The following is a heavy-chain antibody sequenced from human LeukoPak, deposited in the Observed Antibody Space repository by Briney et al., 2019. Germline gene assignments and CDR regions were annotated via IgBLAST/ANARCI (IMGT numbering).Heavy chain of an antibody. CDR1: GYTFTGYY. V-gene: IGHV1-2*02. J-gene: IGHJ4*02. CDR3: ARQWDYYDSSGYLFDY. Sequence: ASVKVSCKASGYTFTGYYMHWVRQDPGQGLEWMGWINPNSGGTNYAQKFQGRVTMTRDTSISTAYMELSRLRSDDTAVYYCARQWDYYDSSGYLFDYWGQGTLVTVSS. CDR2: INPNSGGT. D-gene: IGHD3-22*01.